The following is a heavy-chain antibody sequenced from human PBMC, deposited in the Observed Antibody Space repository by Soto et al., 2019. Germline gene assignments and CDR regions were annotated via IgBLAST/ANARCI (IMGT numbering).Heavy chain of an antibody. J-gene: IGHJ3*02. V-gene: IGHV4-4*02. CDR3: ARLHMITFGGHVYRPVDI. CDR1: GGSISSNYW. D-gene: IGHD3-16*01. CDR2: MYHSGST. Sequence: QVQLQESGPGLVKPSGTLSLTCEVSGGSISSNYWWSWVRQPPGKGLEWIGEMYHSGSTNYNPSLVSRVTISVDKSNNQFFLDLTSVTAADTAVYYCARLHMITFGGHVYRPVDIWGQGTMVTVSS.